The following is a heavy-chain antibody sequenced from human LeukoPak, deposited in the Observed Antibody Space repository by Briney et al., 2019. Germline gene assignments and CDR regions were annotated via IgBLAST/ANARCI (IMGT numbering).Heavy chain of an antibody. CDR1: GYTFTSYA. CDR3: ARDYGDAFDAFDI. J-gene: IGHJ3*02. CDR2: ISAYSGNT. D-gene: IGHD4-17*01. V-gene: IGHV1-18*01. Sequence: ATVKVSCKASGYTFTSYAMHWVRQAPGQRLEWMGWISAYSGNTNYAQKLQGRVTMTTDTSTSTAYMELRSLRSDDTAVYYCARDYGDAFDAFDIWGQGTMVTVSS.